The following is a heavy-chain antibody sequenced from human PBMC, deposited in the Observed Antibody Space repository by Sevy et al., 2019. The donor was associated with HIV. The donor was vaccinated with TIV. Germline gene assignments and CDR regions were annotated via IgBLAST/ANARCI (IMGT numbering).Heavy chain of an antibody. CDR3: ARHFETLYYDSSGSYYGVYYFDY. D-gene: IGHD3-22*01. Sequence: SETLSLMCTVSGTSISSYHWTWIRQPPGKGLEWLGYKSYSGSTKYNPSLKSRVTISVDTSKNQFSLKLSSVTAADTAVYYCARHFETLYYDSSGSYYGVYYFDYWGQGTLVTVSS. J-gene: IGHJ4*02. V-gene: IGHV4-59*08. CDR2: KSYSGST. CDR1: GTSISSYH.